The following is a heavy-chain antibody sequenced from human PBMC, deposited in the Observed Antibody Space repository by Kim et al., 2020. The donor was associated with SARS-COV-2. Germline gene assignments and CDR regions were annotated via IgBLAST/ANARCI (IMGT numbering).Heavy chain of an antibody. D-gene: IGHD2-15*01. CDR1: GFTFSNYW. V-gene: IGHV3-7*01. CDR3: ARDRPSGGGQRLFDP. J-gene: IGHJ5*02. CDR2: IKQDGSEK. Sequence: GGSLRLSCAASGFTFSNYWMSWVRQAPGKGLEWVANIKQDGSEKYHVDSVKGRFTISRDNAKNLLFLQMNSLGAEDTAVYYCARDRPSGGGQRLFDPWGQGTLVTVSS.